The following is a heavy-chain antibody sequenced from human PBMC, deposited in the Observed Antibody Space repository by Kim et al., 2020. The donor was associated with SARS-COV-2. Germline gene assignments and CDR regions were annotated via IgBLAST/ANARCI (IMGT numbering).Heavy chain of an antibody. CDR2: IYPADSDT. Sequence: GESLKISCKGSGYSFTNYWIGWVRQKPGIGLEWMGIIYPADSDTRYSPSFQGQVTISANKSISTAYLQWSSLKASDTAMYYCVRPKGFAELFYVDHWGQGTLVTVSS. J-gene: IGHJ4*02. CDR1: GYSFTNYW. CDR3: VRPKGFAELFYVDH. V-gene: IGHV5-51*01. D-gene: IGHD3-10*01.